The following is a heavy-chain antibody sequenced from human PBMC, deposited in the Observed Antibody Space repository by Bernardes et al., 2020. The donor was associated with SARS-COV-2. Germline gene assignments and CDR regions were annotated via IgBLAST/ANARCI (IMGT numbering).Heavy chain of an antibody. V-gene: IGHV4-39*01. Sequence: ETLSLTCTVSGGSISSSSYYWGWIRQPPGKGLEWIGSIYYSGSTYYNPSLKSRVTISVDTSKNQFSLKLSSVTAADTAVYYCARHGGITMIVVVIPGYFDYWGQGTLVTVSS. J-gene: IGHJ4*02. CDR1: GGSISSSSYY. CDR3: ARHGGITMIVVVIPGYFDY. CDR2: IYYSGST. D-gene: IGHD3-22*01.